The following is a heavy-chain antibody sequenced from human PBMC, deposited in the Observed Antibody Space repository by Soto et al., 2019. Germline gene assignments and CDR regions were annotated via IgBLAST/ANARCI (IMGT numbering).Heavy chain of an antibody. Sequence: ASVQVSCKASGFTFTSSAVQWVRQARGQRLEWIGWIVVGSGNTNYAQKFQERVTITRDMSTSTAYMELSSLRSEDTAVYYCAAVHSSSWSNGPYGMDVWGQGTTVTVSS. CDR2: IVVGSGNT. V-gene: IGHV1-58*01. CDR3: AAVHSSSWSNGPYGMDV. CDR1: GFTFTSSA. D-gene: IGHD6-13*01. J-gene: IGHJ6*02.